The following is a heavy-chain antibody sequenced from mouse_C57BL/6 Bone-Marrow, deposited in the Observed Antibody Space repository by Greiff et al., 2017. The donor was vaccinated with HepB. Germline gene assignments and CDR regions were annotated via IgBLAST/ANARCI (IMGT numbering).Heavy chain of an antibody. CDR1: GYTFTSYG. J-gene: IGHJ3*01. V-gene: IGHV1-81*01. Sequence: QVQLQQSGAELARPGASVKLSCQASGYTFTSYGISWVTQRTGQGLEWIGEIYPRSGNTYYNEKFKGKATLTADKSSSTAYMELRSLTSEDSAVYFCALLWLRRWFAYWGQGTLVTVSA. D-gene: IGHD2-2*01. CDR2: IYPRSGNT. CDR3: ALLWLRRWFAY.